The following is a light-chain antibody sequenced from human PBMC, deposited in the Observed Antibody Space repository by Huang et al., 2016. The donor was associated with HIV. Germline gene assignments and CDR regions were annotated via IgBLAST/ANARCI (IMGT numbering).Light chain of an antibody. V-gene: IGKV2-28*01. CDR2: LGS. CDR1: QSLLNSKGNNY. CDR3: MQALQTPRT. J-gene: IGKJ1*01. Sequence: DIVMTQSPPSLPVTPVEPASINCRSSQSLLNSKGNNYLDWYLQKPGQSPQLLIYLGSNRASGVPDRFSGSGSGTDFTLKISRVEAEDIGIYYCMQALQTPRTFGQGTKVEIK.